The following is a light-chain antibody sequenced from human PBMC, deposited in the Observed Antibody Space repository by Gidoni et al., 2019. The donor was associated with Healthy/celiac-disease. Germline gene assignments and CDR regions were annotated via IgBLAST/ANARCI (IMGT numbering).Light chain of an antibody. CDR3: QQYNNWPPFT. CDR2: GAS. Sequence: EIVITQSPANLSVSPGERATLSCSASQSVSSNLAWYQQKPGQATRLLIYGASTRATGIPARFSGSWSGTEFTLTISSLQSEDFAVYYCQQYNNWPPFTFGPGTKVDIK. J-gene: IGKJ3*01. CDR1: QSVSSN. V-gene: IGKV3-15*01.